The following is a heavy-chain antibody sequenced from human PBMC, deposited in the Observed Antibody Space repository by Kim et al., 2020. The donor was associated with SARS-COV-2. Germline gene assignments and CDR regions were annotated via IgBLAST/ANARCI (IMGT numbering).Heavy chain of an antibody. Sequence: GGSLRLSCAASGFTFSSYSMNWVRQAPGKGLEWVSSISSSSSYIYYADSVKGRFTISRDNAKNSLYLQMNSLRAEDTAVYYCARGVGVVVVAAGLWGQGTLVTVSS. CDR1: GFTFSSYS. CDR3: ARGVGVVVVAAGL. V-gene: IGHV3-21*04. CDR2: ISSSSSYI. D-gene: IGHD2-15*01. J-gene: IGHJ4*02.